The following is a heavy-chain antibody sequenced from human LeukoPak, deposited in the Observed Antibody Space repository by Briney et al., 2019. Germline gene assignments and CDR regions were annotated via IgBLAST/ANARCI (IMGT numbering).Heavy chain of an antibody. D-gene: IGHD3-10*01. CDR2: IFSGGST. J-gene: IGHJ5*02. V-gene: IGHV3-66*01. CDR1: GFTVSSNY. CDR3: VRDTVGFGELNWFDP. Sequence: GGSLRLSCAASGFTVSSNYMSWVRQAPGKGLEWVSVIFSGGSTYYADSVKGRFTISRDNSKNTLYLQMNSLRAEDTAVYYCVRDTVGFGELNWFDPWGQGTLVTVSS.